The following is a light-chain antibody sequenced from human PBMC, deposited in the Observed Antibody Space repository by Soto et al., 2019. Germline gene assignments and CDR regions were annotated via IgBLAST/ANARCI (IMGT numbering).Light chain of an antibody. CDR3: QQRSNWPSGGF. CDR2: DAS. CDR1: QSVSSY. V-gene: IGKV3-11*01. Sequence: EIVLTQSPATLSLSPGERATLSCRASQSVSSYLAWYQQKPGQAPRLLIYDASNRATGIPARFSGSGSGTDFTLTISSLEPEDFAVYSGQQRSNWPSGGFFGPGTKVDIK. J-gene: IGKJ3*01.